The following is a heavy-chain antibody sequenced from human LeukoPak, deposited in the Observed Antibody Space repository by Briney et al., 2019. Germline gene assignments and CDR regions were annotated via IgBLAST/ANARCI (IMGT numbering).Heavy chain of an antibody. D-gene: IGHD6-19*01. J-gene: IGHJ4*02. Sequence: SETLSLTCAVSGGSISSSSHYWGWIRQPPGKGLEWIGSVYYSGSPYFNPSLKSRLTISVDTSRNQFSLMLKSVTVADTAVYHCARLSSYSSGWFQDYWGQGTLVSRSS. V-gene: IGHV4-39*01. CDR2: VYYSGSP. CDR3: ARLSSYSSGWFQDY. CDR1: GGSISSSSHY.